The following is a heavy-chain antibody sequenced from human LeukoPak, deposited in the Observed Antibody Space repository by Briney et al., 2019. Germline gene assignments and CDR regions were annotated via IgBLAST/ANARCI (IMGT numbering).Heavy chain of an antibody. V-gene: IGHV1-18*01. Sequence: ASVKVSCKASGYTFTSYGISWVRQAPGQGSEWRGWINAIIDKTNYAQKLQGRDTMTNDTSTSTAYMELRSLRADDTAVYYCARRARGYCSSTSCSVFDYWGQGTLVTVSS. CDR3: ARRARGYCSSTSCSVFDY. D-gene: IGHD2-2*01. J-gene: IGHJ4*02. CDR2: INAIIDKT. CDR1: GYTFTSYG.